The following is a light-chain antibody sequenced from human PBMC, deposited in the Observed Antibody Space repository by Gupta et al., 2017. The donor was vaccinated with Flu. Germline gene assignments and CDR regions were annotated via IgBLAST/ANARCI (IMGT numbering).Light chain of an antibody. V-gene: IGKV1-39*01. CDR3: QPNDDPPYT. CDR2: DAS. CDR1: QSIDKY. Sequence: MTQSPSSLSVSIGDRVTISCRSSQSIDKYLNWYQQRPGEAPKLLIYDASSLVYGVPSRFSGSRSGTDFTLTIRGLQPDDFAVYFCQPNDDPPYTFGQGTRL. J-gene: IGKJ2*01.